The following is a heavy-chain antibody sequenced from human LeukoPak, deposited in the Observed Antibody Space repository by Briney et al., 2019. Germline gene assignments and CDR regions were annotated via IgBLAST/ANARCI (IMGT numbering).Heavy chain of an antibody. CDR2: IYSGGST. V-gene: IGHV3-66*02. D-gene: IGHD3-3*01. CDR3: ARDFLTYDFWSGYGY. J-gene: IGHJ4*02. CDR1: GFTVSSNY. Sequence: TGGSLRLSCAASGFTVSSNYMSWVRQAPGKGLEWVSVIYSGGSTYYADSVKGRFTISRDNSKNTLYLQMNSLRAEDTAVYYCARDFLTYDFWSGYGYWGQGTLVTVSS.